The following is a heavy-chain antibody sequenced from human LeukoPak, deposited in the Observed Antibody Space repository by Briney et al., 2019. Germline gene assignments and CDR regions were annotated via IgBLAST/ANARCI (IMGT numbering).Heavy chain of an antibody. CDR1: GGSISSGSYY. CDR3: ARDHRTLDAFDI. V-gene: IGHV4-39*07. J-gene: IGHJ3*02. CDR2: LYYSGST. Sequence: SETLSLTCTVSGGSISSGSYYWGWIRQPPGKGLEWIGSLYYSGSTYYNPSLKSRVTISVDTSKNQFSLKLSSVTAADTAVYYCARDHRTLDAFDIWGQGTMVTVSS.